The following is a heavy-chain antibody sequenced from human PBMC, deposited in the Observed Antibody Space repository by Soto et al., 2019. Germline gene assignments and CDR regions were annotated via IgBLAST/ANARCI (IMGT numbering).Heavy chain of an antibody. V-gene: IGHV3-11*01. CDR1: GFTFRDYD. J-gene: IGHJ5*02. CDR3: ARKGPRAARPNH. Sequence: QVQLVESGGGLVRPGGSLRLSCAASGFTFRDYDMSWIRQAPGKGMEWVSCISSSGTATYYADAVKGRFTISRDNAKNSLYVEMNSRRVEDSAVYYCARKGPRAARPNHWGQGTLGTVSS. CDR2: ISSSGTAT. D-gene: IGHD6-6*01.